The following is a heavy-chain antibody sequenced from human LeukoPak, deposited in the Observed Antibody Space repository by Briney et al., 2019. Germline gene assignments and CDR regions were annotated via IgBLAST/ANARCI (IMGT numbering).Heavy chain of an antibody. CDR3: AKDPHYYDSSGSRWYYFDY. CDR1: GFTFSSYA. J-gene: IGHJ4*02. Sequence: GGSLRLSCAASGFTFSSYAMSWVRQAPGKGLEWVSAISGSGGSTYYADSVKGRFTISRDNSKNTLYLQMNSLRAEDTAVYYCAKDPHYYDSSGSRWYYFDYWGQGTLVTVSS. D-gene: IGHD3-22*01. CDR2: ISGSGGST. V-gene: IGHV3-23*01.